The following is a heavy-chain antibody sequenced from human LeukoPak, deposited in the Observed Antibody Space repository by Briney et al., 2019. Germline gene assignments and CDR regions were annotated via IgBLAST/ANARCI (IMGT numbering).Heavy chain of an antibody. J-gene: IGHJ4*02. V-gene: IGHV4-31*03. Sequence: SETLSLTCTVSGGSISRGNFFWNWIRQRPGKGLEWIGFIRNSASAFYNTSLRSRATISVDTSKNQVSLNLTSVTAADTAVYYCARVLAAAGTIFDYWGQGTLVTVSS. D-gene: IGHD6-13*01. CDR1: GGSISRGNFF. CDR2: IRNSASA. CDR3: ARVLAAAGTIFDY.